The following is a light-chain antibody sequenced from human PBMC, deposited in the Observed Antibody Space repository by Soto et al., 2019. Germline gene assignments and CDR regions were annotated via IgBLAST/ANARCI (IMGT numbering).Light chain of an antibody. CDR2: GAS. V-gene: IGKV3-20*01. J-gene: IGKJ3*01. Sequence: ERVLTQSPGTLSLSPGERATLACRAGQSVSSSYLAWYQQKPGQAPRLLIYGASSRATGIPDRFSGSGSGTDFTLTISRLEPEDFAVYYCQQYGSSPGFTFGPGTKVHI. CDR1: QSVSSSY. CDR3: QQYGSSPGFT.